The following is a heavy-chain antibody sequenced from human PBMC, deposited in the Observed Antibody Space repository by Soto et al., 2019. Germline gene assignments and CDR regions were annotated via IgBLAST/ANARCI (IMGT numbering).Heavy chain of an antibody. CDR2: IYYSGST. D-gene: IGHD4-17*01. V-gene: IGHV4-31*03. CDR1: GGSISSGGYY. CDR3: ASAPDDYGDYASMEV. Sequence: QVQLQDSGAGLVKPSQTLSLTCTVSGGSISSGGYYWSWIRQHPGKGLEWIGYIYYSGSTYYNPSLKSRVTISVDTSKNHFSRKLSSVTAADTAVYYCASAPDDYGDYASMEVWGKGTTVTVSS. J-gene: IGHJ6*03.